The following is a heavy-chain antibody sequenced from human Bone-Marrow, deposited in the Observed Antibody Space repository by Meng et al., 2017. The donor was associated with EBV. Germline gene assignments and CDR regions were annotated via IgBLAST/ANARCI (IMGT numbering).Heavy chain of an antibody. CDR2: LIPLSDAP. CDR3: ASESGRGFTPDY. D-gene: IGHD3-10*01. CDR1: GGTFRSDA. V-gene: IGHV1-69*01. J-gene: IGHJ4*02. Sequence: QGQVVPSGVEVKKPGSSVKVSCKTSGGTFRSDAISWVRQAPGQGLEWMGGLIPLSDAPHYAQKFQGRVTSTADESTSTHYLDLSGLRSEDTAVYYCASESGRGFTPDYWGQGTLVTVSS.